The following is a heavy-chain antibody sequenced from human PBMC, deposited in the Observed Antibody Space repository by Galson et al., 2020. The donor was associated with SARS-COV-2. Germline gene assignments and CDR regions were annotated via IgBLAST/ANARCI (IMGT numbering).Heavy chain of an antibody. J-gene: IGHJ4*02. CDR1: SSYA. Sequence: SSYAMHWVRQAPGKGLECLAVISYDGSNKYYADSVKGRFTISRDNSKNTLYLQMNSLRAEDTAVYYCASTDSGSYWGGIDYWGQGIMGNVSS. CDR2: ISYDGSNK. CDR3: ASTDSGSYWGGIDY. V-gene: IGHV3-30*04. D-gene: IGHD3-10*01.